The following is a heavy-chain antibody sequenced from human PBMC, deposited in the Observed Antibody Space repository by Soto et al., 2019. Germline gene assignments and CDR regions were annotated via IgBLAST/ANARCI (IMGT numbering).Heavy chain of an antibody. V-gene: IGHV5-51*01. J-gene: IGHJ4*02. CDR1: GYSFTSYW. D-gene: IGHD5-12*01. CDR3: ARQDPMALYYFDY. CDR2: IYPGDSDT. Sequence: GESLKISCKGSGYSFTSYWIGWVRQMPGKGLEWMGIIYPGDSDTKYSPSFEGRVTISVDKSTNTAYLQGSSLEASDTAIYYYARQDPMALYYFDYWGQGTLVTVSS.